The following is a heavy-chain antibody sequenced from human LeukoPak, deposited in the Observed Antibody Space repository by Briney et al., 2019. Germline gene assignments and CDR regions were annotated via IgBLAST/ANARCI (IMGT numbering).Heavy chain of an antibody. Sequence: PSETLSLTCAVSGGSISSSNWWSWVRQPPGKGLEWIGEIYHSGSTNYNPSLKSRVTISVDTSKNQFSLKLSSVTAADTAVYYCARTACSGGSCYLEGNWFDPWAREPWSPSPQ. CDR2: IYHSGST. CDR3: ARTACSGGSCYLEGNWFDP. D-gene: IGHD2-15*01. CDR1: GGSISSSNW. V-gene: IGHV4-4*02. J-gene: IGHJ5*02.